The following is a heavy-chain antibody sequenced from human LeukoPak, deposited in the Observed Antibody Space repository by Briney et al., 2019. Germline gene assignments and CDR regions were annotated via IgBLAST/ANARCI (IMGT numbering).Heavy chain of an antibody. D-gene: IGHD2-2*01. V-gene: IGHV4-4*07. CDR3: ARDPIYPSPREKFDY. CDR1: GVSISSFY. Sequence: SGTLSLTCTVSGVSISSFYWAWIRQSAGQGLEWIGRISPSGSTNYNPSLRSRVTMSVDTSNNQFSLRLSSVTAADTAVYYCARDPIYPSPREKFDYWGQGTLVTVSS. J-gene: IGHJ4*02. CDR2: ISPSGST.